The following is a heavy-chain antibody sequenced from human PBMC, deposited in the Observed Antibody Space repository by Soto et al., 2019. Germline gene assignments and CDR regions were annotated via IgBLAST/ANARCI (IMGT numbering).Heavy chain of an antibody. V-gene: IGHV3-23*01. Sequence: EVQLLESGGGLVQPGGSLRLSCAASGFTFSSYAMSWVRQAPGKGLEWVSAISASGAGTYYADSVKGRFTISRDNSKNTLYLQIDSLRAEDTALYYCATGSSGTYRYYFDHWGQGTLVTFSS. CDR1: GFTFSSYA. J-gene: IGHJ4*02. CDR2: ISASGAGT. D-gene: IGHD3-10*01. CDR3: ATGSSGTYRYYFDH.